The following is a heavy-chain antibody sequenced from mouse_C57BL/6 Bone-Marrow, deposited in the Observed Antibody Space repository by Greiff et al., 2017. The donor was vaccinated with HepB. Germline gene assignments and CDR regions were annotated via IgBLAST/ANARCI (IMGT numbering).Heavy chain of an antibody. V-gene: IGHV5-9*01. J-gene: IGHJ4*01. D-gene: IGHD1-1*01. CDR2: ISGGGGNT. CDR1: GFTFSSYT. Sequence: DVKLVESGGGLVKPGGSLKLSCAASGFTFSSYTMSWVRQTPEKRLEWVATISGGGGNTYYPDSVKGRFTISRGNAKNTLYLQMSSLRSEDTALYYCARELGFTTGEAGGAMDDWGQGTSVTVSS. CDR3: ARELGFTTGEAGGAMDD.